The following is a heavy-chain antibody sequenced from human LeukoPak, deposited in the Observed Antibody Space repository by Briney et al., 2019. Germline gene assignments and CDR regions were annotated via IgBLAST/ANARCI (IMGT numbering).Heavy chain of an antibody. J-gene: IGHJ6*02. CDR3: AREYSDYGYYYNMEV. CDR1: GFTFSSFA. V-gene: IGHV3-30-3*01. D-gene: IGHD5-12*01. CDR2: ISYDGSNK. Sequence: GRSLRLSCAASGFTFSSFAIHWVRQAPGKGLEWVALISYDGSNKYYADSVKGRFTISRDNSNNTLYLQMNSLRAEGTAVYYCAREYSDYGYYYNMEVWGQGTTVTVSS.